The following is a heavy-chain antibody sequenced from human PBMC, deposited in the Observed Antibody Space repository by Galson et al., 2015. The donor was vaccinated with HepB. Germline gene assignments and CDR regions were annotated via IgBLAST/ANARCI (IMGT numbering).Heavy chain of an antibody. CDR3: AKSDMVTFNSFYSMDV. J-gene: IGHJ6*02. D-gene: IGHD3-16*01. CDR1: GASISSNNYC. CDR2: ICYRGNT. Sequence: TLSLTCTVAGASISSNNYCWGWIRQSPGKGLEWIGNICYRGNTYYNPSLKSRVTLYVDTSTNQFSLRLSSVTAADTAIYYCAKSDMVTFNSFYSMDVWGQGTTVAVSS. V-gene: IGHV4-39*01.